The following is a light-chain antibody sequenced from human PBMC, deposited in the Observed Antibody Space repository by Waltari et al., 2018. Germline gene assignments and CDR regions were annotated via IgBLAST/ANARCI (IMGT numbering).Light chain of an antibody. Sequence: QSVLTQPPSASGTPGQRVTISCSGRLYNIESNTVNWYRQLPGTAPKLLIYGDNQRPSGVPDRFSGSKSGTSASLAISGLQSADEADYYCAGWDDSLNGPVFGGGTKLTVL. J-gene: IGLJ3*02. V-gene: IGLV1-44*01. CDR3: AGWDDSLNGPV. CDR1: LYNIESNT. CDR2: GDN.